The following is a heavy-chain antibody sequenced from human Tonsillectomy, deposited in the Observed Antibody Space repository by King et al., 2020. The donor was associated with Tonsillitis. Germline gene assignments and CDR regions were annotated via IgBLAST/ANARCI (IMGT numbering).Heavy chain of an antibody. V-gene: IGHV4-34*01. CDR2: INHSGST. Sequence: VQLPQWGAGLLKPSETLSLTCAVYGGSFSGYYWSWIRQPPGKGLEWIGEINHSGSTNYNPSLKSRVTISVDTSKNQFSLKLSSVTAADTAVYYCARVPLHRRNWFDPWGQGTLVTVSS. J-gene: IGHJ5*02. CDR3: ARVPLHRRNWFDP. CDR1: GGSFSGYY.